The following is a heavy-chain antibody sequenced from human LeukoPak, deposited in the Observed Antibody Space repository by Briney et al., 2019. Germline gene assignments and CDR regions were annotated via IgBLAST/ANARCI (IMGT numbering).Heavy chain of an antibody. V-gene: IGHV3-48*01. CDR2: ISSSSSTI. CDR1: GFTFSSYS. D-gene: IGHD2-21*02. CDR3: ARAPIVVVTATQYFDF. Sequence: GGSLRLSCAASGFTFSSYSMNWVRQAPGKGLEWVSYISSSSSTIYYADSVKDRFTISRDNSKNILYLQMNSLITEDTAVYYCARAPIVVVTATQYFDFWGQGTLVTVSS. J-gene: IGHJ4*02.